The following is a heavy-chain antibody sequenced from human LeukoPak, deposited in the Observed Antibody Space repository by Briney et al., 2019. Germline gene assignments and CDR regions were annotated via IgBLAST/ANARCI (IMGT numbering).Heavy chain of an antibody. V-gene: IGHV4-34*01. CDR1: GGSFSGYY. Sequence: KRSETLSLTCAVYGGSFSGYYWGWLRQPPGKGLEWIGEINYSGSISYNPSLKSRVTISRYTSKNQFSLKLSSVTAADTAVYYCAGGDYHGSESYANYWGQGTLVTVSS. J-gene: IGHJ4*02. D-gene: IGHD3-10*01. CDR3: AGGDYHGSESYANY. CDR2: INYSGSI.